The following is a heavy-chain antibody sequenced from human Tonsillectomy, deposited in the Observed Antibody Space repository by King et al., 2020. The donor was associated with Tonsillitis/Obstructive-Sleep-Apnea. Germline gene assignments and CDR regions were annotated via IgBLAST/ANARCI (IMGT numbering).Heavy chain of an antibody. V-gene: IGHV5-10-1*03. Sequence: EQLVQSGAEVKKPGESLRISCKGSGYSFTSYWISWVRQMPGKGLEWMGRIDPSDSYTNYSPSFQGHVTISADKSISTAYLQWSSLKASDTAMYYCARHAHPPVDTAMAPTNWGQGTLVTVSS. J-gene: IGHJ4*02. CDR2: IDPSDSYT. CDR3: ARHAHPPVDTAMAPTN. D-gene: IGHD5-18*01. CDR1: GYSFTSYW.